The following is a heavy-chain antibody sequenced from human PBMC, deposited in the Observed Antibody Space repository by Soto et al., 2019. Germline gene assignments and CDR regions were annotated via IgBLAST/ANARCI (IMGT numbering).Heavy chain of an antibody. V-gene: IGHV4-61*01. CDR1: GGSVSSVKYF. J-gene: IGHJ4*02. CDR2: IYNNGNT. D-gene: IGHD7-27*01. CDR3: ARTVMPVGNLAAFDH. Sequence: QMQLQESGPGLVKPSETLSLTCNVSGGSVSSVKYFWSWIRQPPAKGLEWIACIYNNGNTNYNPSLKSRATISVDTSKNQCSLKLTSVTAADSAVYFCARTVMPVGNLAAFDHWGQGVLVTVSS.